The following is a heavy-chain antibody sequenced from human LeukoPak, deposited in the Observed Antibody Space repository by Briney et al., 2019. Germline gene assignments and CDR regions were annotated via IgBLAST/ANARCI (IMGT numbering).Heavy chain of an antibody. CDR2: IYYSGST. CDR1: GGSISSSSYY. V-gene: IGHV4-39*01. J-gene: IGHJ4*02. D-gene: IGHD3-9*01. CDR3: ARHRHYDILTGYFSWYFDY. Sequence: PSETLSLTCTVSGGSISSSSYYWGWIRQPPGKGLEWIGSIYYSGSTYYNPSLKSRVTISVDTSKNQFSLKLSSVTAVDTAVYYCARHRHYDILTGYFSWYFDYWGQGTLVTVSS.